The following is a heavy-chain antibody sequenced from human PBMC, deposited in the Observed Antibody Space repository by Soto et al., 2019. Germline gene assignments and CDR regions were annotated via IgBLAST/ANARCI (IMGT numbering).Heavy chain of an antibody. D-gene: IGHD2-8*01. V-gene: IGHV3-33*08. CDR1: GFTFSSYG. J-gene: IGHJ4*02. CDR2: IWYDGSLN. CDR3: ARDRRADGAFYYFDY. Sequence: VQLVESGGGVVQPGRSLRLSCAASGFTFSSYGMHWVRQAPGKGLEWVALIWYDGSLNYYGDSVKGRFTISRDNSKNTLALQMNSLRDEDTAGYYCARDRRADGAFYYFDYWGQGTPVTVSS.